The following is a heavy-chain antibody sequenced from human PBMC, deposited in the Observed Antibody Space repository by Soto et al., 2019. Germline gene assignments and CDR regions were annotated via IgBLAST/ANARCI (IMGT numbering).Heavy chain of an antibody. CDR1: GYTFTDYY. CDR2: INPNSGGT. D-gene: IGHD1-26*01. J-gene: IGHJ5*02. Sequence: ASVKVSCKASGYTFTDYYMHWVRQAPGQGLEWMGWINPNSGGTVYAQKFQGRVTMTRDTSISTVYMELSRLKSDDTAVYYCARDARTSGSYVSFDPWGQGTLVTVSS. CDR3: ARDARTSGSYVSFDP. V-gene: IGHV1-2*02.